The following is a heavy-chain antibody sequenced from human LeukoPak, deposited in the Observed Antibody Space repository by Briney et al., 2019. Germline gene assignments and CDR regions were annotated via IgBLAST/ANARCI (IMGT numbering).Heavy chain of an antibody. CDR1: GGSISSSNW. Sequence: PSGTLSLTCAVSGGSISSSNWWSWVRQPPGKGLEWIGEIYHSGSTNYNPSLKSRVTISVDKSKNQFSLKLSSVTAADTAVYYCARNGNWLSNNWFDPWGQGTLVTVSS. V-gene: IGHV4-4*02. CDR2: IYHSGST. J-gene: IGHJ5*02. CDR3: ARNGNWLSNNWFDP. D-gene: IGHD3-9*01.